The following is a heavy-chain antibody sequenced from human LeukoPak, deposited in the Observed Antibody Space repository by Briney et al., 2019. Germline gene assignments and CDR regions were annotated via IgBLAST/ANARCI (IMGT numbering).Heavy chain of an antibody. CDR3: ARGVATILSNYGMDV. CDR2: IKQDGSEK. Sequence: QPGGSLRLSCAASGFTFSSYWMSWVRQAPGKGLEWVANIKQDGSEKYYVDSVKGRFTISRDNAKNSLYLQMNSLRAEDTAVYYCARGVATILSNYGMDVWGQGTTVTVSS. CDR1: GFTFSSYW. D-gene: IGHD5-12*01. J-gene: IGHJ6*02. V-gene: IGHV3-7*01.